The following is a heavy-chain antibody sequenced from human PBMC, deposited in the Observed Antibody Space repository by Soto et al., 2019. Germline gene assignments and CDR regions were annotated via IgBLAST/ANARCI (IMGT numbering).Heavy chain of an antibody. CDR1: GYTFTGYY. J-gene: IGHJ6*02. V-gene: IGHV1-2*04. Sequence: VASVKCYCKASGYTFTGYYMHWVRQAPGQGLEWMGWINPNSGGTNYAQKFQGWVTMTRDTSISTAYMELSRLRSDDTAVYYCARDATWIQLWSPYYYYGMDVWGQGTTVTVSS. CDR3: ARDATWIQLWSPYYYYGMDV. D-gene: IGHD5-18*01. CDR2: INPNSGGT.